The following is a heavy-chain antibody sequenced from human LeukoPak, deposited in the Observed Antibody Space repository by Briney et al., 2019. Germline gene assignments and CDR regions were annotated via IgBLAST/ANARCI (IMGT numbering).Heavy chain of an antibody. V-gene: IGHV6-1*01. J-gene: IGHJ4*02. CDR1: GDSVSSNSAA. Sequence: SQTLSLTCAISGDSVSSNSAAWNWIRPSPSRGLEWLGRTDYRSKWSNDYAVSVKSRISINADTSQNQFSLQLNSVTPEDTAVYYCARGLLNTGFDYWGQGTLVTVSS. CDR3: ARGLLNTGFDY. CDR2: TDYRSKWSN. D-gene: IGHD2/OR15-2a*01.